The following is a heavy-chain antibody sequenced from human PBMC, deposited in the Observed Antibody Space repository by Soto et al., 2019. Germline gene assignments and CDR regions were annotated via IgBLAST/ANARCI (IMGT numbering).Heavy chain of an antibody. CDR2: VYYSGST. Sequence: SETLSLTCTVSGCSLSNYYWTWVRPPPGKGLEWIGYVYYSGSTNYNPSLESRVTISIDASKNQFSLKMKSVTAADTAVYYCVRDYLLTGFDPWGQGALVTVSS. CDR1: GCSLSNYY. D-gene: IGHD3-9*01. V-gene: IGHV4-59*01. CDR3: VRDYLLTGFDP. J-gene: IGHJ5*02.